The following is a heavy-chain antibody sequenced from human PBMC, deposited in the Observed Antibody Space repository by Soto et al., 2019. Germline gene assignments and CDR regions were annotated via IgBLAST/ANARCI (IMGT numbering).Heavy chain of an antibody. D-gene: IGHD2-2*01. J-gene: IGHJ5*02. CDR1: GGSVSAYY. V-gene: IGHV4-34*01. CDR2: ID. Sequence: QVQLQQWGAGLLKPSETLSLTCAVSGGSVSAYYWSWIRQPPGKGLEWIGEIDHYNPSLKSRVTTSVDTSKSQLSLKRSSVTAADTAVYYCARQSRYCSSTSCYGGWFDPWGQGTLVTVSS. CDR3: ARQSRYCSSTSCYGGWFDP.